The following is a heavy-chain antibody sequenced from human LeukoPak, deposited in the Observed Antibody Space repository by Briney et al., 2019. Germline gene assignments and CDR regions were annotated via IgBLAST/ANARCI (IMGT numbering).Heavy chain of an antibody. CDR2: INHSGST. D-gene: IGHD5-18*01. CDR1: GGSFSGYY. Sequence: SETLSLTCAVYGGSFSGYYWSWIRQPPGKGLEWIGEINHSGSTNYNPSLKSRVTISVDTSKNQFSLKLSSVTAADTAVYYCARHVRGYSYVRWLDPWGQGTLVTVSS. J-gene: IGHJ5*02. CDR3: ARHVRGYSYVRWLDP. V-gene: IGHV4-34*01.